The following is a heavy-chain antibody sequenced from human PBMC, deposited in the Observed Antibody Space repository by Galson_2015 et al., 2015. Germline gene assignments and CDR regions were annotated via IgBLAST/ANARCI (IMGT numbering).Heavy chain of an antibody. CDR2: GST. V-gene: IGHV4-34*01. Sequence: GSTNYNPSLKSRVTISVDTSKNQFSLKLSSVTAADTAVYYCARGIVVVPAAIKFYIPRVVKYYFDYWGQGTLVTVSS. D-gene: IGHD2-2*01. J-gene: IGHJ4*02. CDR3: ARGIVVVPAAIKFYIPRVVKYYFDY.